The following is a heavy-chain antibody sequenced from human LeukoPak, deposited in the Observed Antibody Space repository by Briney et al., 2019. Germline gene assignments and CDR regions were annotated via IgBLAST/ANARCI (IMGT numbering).Heavy chain of an antibody. CDR1: GFTFTRFW. CDR2: INPDGTKT. CDR3: ATAPASVDSS. D-gene: IGHD3-3*01. J-gene: IGHJ5*02. Sequence: GGSLRLSCAASGFTFTRFWLTWVRQSPGKGLDWVANINPDGTKTTCVDSVEGRFAISRDNAKNSVFLLMTSLRAEDTAMYYCATAPASVDSSWGQGTLVAVSS. V-gene: IGHV3-7*01.